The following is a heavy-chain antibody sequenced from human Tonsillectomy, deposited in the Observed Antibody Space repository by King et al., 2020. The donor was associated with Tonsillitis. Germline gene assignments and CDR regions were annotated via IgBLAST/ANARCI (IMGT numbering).Heavy chain of an antibody. CDR2: IKQDGSEK. Sequence: VQLVESGGGLVQPGGSLRLSCAASGFTFTSYWMTWVRQAPGKGLEWVANIKQDGSEKYFVDSVKGRFTISRDNAKNSLFLQMDSLRAEDTAVYYCVRETPXRXXVXVRFDXXGQGTLVIVSS. D-gene: IGHD3-10*02. J-gene: IGHJ4*02. CDR3: VRETPXRXXVXVRFDX. CDR1: GFTFTSYW. V-gene: IGHV3-7*01.